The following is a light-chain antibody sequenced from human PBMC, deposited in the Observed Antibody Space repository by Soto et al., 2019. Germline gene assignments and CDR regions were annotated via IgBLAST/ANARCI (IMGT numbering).Light chain of an antibody. CDR1: QSVSSY. CDR3: LHRYNWPLT. J-gene: IGKJ4*01. CDR2: DAS. Sequence: EIVLTQSPATLSLSPGERATLSCRASQSVSSYLAWYQHKPGQAPRLLIYDASNRATGIPARFSGSGSGTDFTLPISRLEPEDFAFYYCLHRYNWPLTFGGGTKVEIK. V-gene: IGKV3-11*01.